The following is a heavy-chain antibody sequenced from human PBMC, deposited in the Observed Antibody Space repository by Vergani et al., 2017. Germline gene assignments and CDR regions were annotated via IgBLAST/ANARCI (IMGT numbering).Heavy chain of an antibody. CDR3: ARDFRGFVA. Sequence: EVHLEESGGGLVQPGGSLRLSCAASGFTFGDYYMAWIRLAPGKGLEWVANIKQDGSEDYYVDSVKGRFTITRDNAKKFIYLQMNSLRADDTAVYYCARDFRGFVAWGQGILVTVSS. CDR2: IKQDGSED. V-gene: IGHV3-7*01. J-gene: IGHJ5*02. D-gene: IGHD6-25*01. CDR1: GFTFGDYY.